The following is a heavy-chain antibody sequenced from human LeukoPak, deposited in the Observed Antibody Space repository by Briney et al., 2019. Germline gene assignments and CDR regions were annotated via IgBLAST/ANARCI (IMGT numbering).Heavy chain of an antibody. Sequence: SETLSLTCAVSGYSISSGYYWGWIRQLPGKGLEWIGSIYHSGSTYYNPSLKSRVTISVDTSKNQFSLKLSSVTAADTAVYYCARKGVAVASFDYWGQGTLVTVSS. CDR3: ARKGVAVASFDY. CDR1: GYSISSGYY. D-gene: IGHD6-19*01. CDR2: IYHSGST. V-gene: IGHV4-38-2*01. J-gene: IGHJ4*02.